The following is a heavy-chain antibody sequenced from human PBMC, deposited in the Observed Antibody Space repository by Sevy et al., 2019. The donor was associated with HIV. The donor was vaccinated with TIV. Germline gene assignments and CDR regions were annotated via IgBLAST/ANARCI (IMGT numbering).Heavy chain of an antibody. D-gene: IGHD3-3*01. CDR1: GFTFSSYG. CDR2: ISYDGSNK. J-gene: IGHJ6*02. V-gene: IGHV3-30*18. Sequence: GGSLRLSCAASGFTFSSYGMHWVRQAPGKGLEWVAVISYDGSNKYYADSVKGRFTISRDNPKNTLYLQMNSLRAEDTAVYYCAKRFLEWLSDYYYGMDVWGQGTTVTVSS. CDR3: AKRFLEWLSDYYYGMDV.